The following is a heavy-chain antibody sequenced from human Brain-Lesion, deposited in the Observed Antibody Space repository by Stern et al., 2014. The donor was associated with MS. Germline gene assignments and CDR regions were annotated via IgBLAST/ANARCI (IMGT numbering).Heavy chain of an antibody. CDR3: ARGRVVPGFQYYATDV. CDR2: IFNSGST. J-gene: IGHJ6*02. Sequence: VQLVQSGPGLVKPSQTLSLSCTVSGGSISSGGYYWSWIRQPAGKGLEWIGRIFNSGSTSYKPSLKSRGSISIKPAKNQFSLRLNSMTAADTAVYYCARGRVVPGFQYYATDVWGQGTTVIVSS. V-gene: IGHV4-61*02. D-gene: IGHD2-2*01. CDR1: GGSISSGGYY.